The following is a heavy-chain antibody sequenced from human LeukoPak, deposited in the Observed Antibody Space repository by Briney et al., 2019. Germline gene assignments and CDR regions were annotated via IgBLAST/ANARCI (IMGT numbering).Heavy chain of an antibody. D-gene: IGHD6-19*01. Sequence: GGSLRLSCAASGFTFSSYAMSWVRQAPGKGLEWVSTVSAIGGSTYYADSVKGRFTISRDNSENTLYLQMNGLRAEDTAVYYCAKEEGWLVEYYFDYWGQGTLVTVSS. CDR1: GFTFSSYA. CDR2: VSAIGGST. V-gene: IGHV3-23*01. CDR3: AKEEGWLVEYYFDY. J-gene: IGHJ4*02.